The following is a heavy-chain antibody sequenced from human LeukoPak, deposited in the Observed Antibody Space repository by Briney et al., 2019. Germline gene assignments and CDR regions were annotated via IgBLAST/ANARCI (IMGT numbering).Heavy chain of an antibody. Sequence: SGTLSLTCAVSGGSISSSNWWSWVRQPPGKGLEWIGEIYHSGSTNHNPSLKSRVTISVDKSKNQFSLKLSSVTAADTAVYYCARDGYGSGSYSNWFDPWGQGTLVTVSS. V-gene: IGHV4-4*02. CDR1: GGSISSSNW. J-gene: IGHJ5*02. CDR3: ARDGYGSGSYSNWFDP. D-gene: IGHD3-10*01. CDR2: IYHSGST.